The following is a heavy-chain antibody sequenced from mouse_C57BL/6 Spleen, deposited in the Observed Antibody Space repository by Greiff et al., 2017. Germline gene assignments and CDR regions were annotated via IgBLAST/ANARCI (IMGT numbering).Heavy chain of an antibody. D-gene: IGHD1-1*01. CDR1: GFTFSDYG. CDR3: ARKNYGSSLSYWYFDV. CDR2: ISSGSSTI. J-gene: IGHJ1*03. V-gene: IGHV5-17*01. Sequence: EVMLVESGGGLVKPGGSLKLSCAASGFTFSDYGMHWVRQAPEKGLEWVAYISSGSSTIYYAATVKGRFTISRDNAKNTLFLQMTSLRSEDTAMYYCARKNYGSSLSYWYFDVWGTGTTVTVSS.